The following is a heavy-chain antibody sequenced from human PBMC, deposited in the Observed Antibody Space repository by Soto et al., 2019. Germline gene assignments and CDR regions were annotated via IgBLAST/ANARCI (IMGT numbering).Heavy chain of an antibody. D-gene: IGHD2-2*01. V-gene: IGHV1-69*02. CDR3: ARGFAVVPAPDSGLNWFDP. CDR1: GGTFSTYS. CDR2: IIPIVDMV. J-gene: IGHJ5*02. Sequence: QVQLVQSGAEVKKPGSSVNVSCKASGGTFSTYSIGWVRQAPGQGLEWMGRIIPIVDMVNYAQKFQDRVTIPADKSTNTAYMGLSSLRSDDTAVYYCARGFAVVPAPDSGLNWFDPWGQGTLVTVSS.